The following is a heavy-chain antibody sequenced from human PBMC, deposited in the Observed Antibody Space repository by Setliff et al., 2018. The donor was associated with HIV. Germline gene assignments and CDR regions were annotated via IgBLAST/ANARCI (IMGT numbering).Heavy chain of an antibody. J-gene: IGHJ4*01. CDR3: ARGGASSLPLDY. V-gene: IGHV3-7*01. CDR2: INQDGSQI. D-gene: IGHD6-13*01. Sequence: PGESLKISCAASGFIFSMNWMSWVRQAPGKGPEWVANINQDGSQIYYVPSLKGRFTISRDNAKNSLYLQMNNLRADDTAIYYCARGGASSLPLDYWGHGTLVTVSS. CDR1: GFIFSMNW.